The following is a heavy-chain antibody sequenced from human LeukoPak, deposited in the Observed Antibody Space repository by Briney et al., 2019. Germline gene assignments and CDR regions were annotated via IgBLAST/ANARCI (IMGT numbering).Heavy chain of an antibody. CDR3: ARVSYSSGWFFDY. CDR1: GFTVSSNY. D-gene: IGHD6-19*01. Sequence: GGSLRLSCAASGFTVSSNYTSWVRQAPGKGLEWVSVIYSGGSTYYADSVKGRFTISRENAKNSLYLQMNSLRAGDTAVYYCARVSYSSGWFFDYWGQGTLVTVSS. V-gene: IGHV3-53*01. CDR2: IYSGGST. J-gene: IGHJ4*02.